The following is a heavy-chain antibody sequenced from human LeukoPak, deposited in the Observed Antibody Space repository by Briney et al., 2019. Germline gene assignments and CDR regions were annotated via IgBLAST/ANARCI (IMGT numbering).Heavy chain of an antibody. D-gene: IGHD2-2*01. Sequence: GGSLRLSCAASGFTFSSYSMNWVRQAPGKGLEWVSSISSSSSYIYYADSVKGRFTISRDNAKNSLYLQMNSLRAEDTAVYYCAISLYGPAAEPYYYYYMDVWGKGTTVTVPS. V-gene: IGHV3-21*01. CDR2: ISSSSSYI. CDR3: AISLYGPAAEPYYYYYMDV. J-gene: IGHJ6*03. CDR1: GFTFSSYS.